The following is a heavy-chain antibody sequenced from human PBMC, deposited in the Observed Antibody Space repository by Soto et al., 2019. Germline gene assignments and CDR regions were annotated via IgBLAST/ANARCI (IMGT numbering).Heavy chain of an antibody. Sequence: GEYVKISCXGSGYSFTSYWIGWVRQMPGKGLEWMGIIYPGDSDTRYSPSFQGQVTISADKSISTAYLQWSSLKDSDTAMYYCPRGTDYDSSGYYLGLAYWGQGTLVTVSS. CDR2: IYPGDSDT. CDR1: GYSFTSYW. D-gene: IGHD3-22*01. CDR3: PRGTDYDSSGYYLGLAY. J-gene: IGHJ4*02. V-gene: IGHV5-51*01.